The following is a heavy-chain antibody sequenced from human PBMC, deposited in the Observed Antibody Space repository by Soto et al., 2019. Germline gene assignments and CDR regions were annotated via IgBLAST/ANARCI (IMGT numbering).Heavy chain of an antibody. J-gene: IGHJ4*02. D-gene: IGHD1-26*01. CDR1: GGTFSSYA. CDR2: IIPIFGTA. V-gene: IGHV1-69*01. Sequence: QVQLVQSGAEVKKPGSSVKVSCKASGGTFSSYAISWVRQAPGQGLEWMGGIIPIFGTANYAQKFQGRVTITADESTSTAYMELSSLRSEDTAVYYCARDPGSGSYYLNNAGGDLDYWGQGTLVTVSS. CDR3: ARDPGSGSYYLNNAGGDLDY.